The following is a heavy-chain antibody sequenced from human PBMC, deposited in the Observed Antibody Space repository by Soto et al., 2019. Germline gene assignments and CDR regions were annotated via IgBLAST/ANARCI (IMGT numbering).Heavy chain of an antibody. D-gene: IGHD2-15*01. CDR3: ARADCSGGSCYGGFDP. CDR2: IYYSGST. Sequence: SETLSLTCTVSGGSISSYDWSWIRQPPGKGLEWIGYIYYSGSTNYNPSLKSRVTISVDTPKNQFSLKLSSVTAADTAVYYCARADCSGGSCYGGFDPWGQGTLVTVSS. V-gene: IGHV4-59*01. J-gene: IGHJ5*02. CDR1: GGSISSYD.